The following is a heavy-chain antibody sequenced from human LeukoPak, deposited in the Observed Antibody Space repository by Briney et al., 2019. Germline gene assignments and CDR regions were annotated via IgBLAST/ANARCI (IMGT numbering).Heavy chain of an antibody. V-gene: IGHV4-39*01. CDR2: IYYSKNT. D-gene: IGHD5-18*01. CDR3: VSPRGFSYGYFDY. J-gene: IGHJ4*02. CDR1: GGSISSSSAY. Sequence: SETLSLTCTVSGGSISSSSAYWGWIRQPPGKGLEWIGSIYYSKNTYYNPSLKSRVTISADTSKNQFTLTLGSVSATDTAVYYCVSPRGFSYGYFDYWGQGTLVTVSS.